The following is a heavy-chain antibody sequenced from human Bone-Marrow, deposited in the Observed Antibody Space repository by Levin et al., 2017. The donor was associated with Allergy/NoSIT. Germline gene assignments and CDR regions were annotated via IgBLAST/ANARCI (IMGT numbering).Heavy chain of an antibody. CDR3: ARGRDLDCSGGSCYSADAFDI. V-gene: IGHV3-53*01. D-gene: IGHD2-15*01. J-gene: IGHJ3*02. CDR1: GFTVSSNY. CDR2: IYSGGST. Sequence: GGSLRLSCAASGFTVSSNYMSWVRQAPGKGLEWVSVIYSGGSTYYADSVKGRFTISRDNSKNTLYLQMNSLRAEDTAVYYCARGRDLDCSGGSCYSADAFDIWGQGTMVTVAS.